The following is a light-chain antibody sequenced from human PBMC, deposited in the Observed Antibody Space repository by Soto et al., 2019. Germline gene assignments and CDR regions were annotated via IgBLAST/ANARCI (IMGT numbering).Light chain of an antibody. CDR3: QQSVT. V-gene: IGKV1-5*03. CDR1: QTISSW. CDR2: KAS. Sequence: DIQMTQSPSTLSGSVGDRVTITCRASQTISSWLAWYQQKPGKAPKLLIYKASSLESGDPSRFSGSGSGTEFTLTISSLQPDDFATYYCQQSVTFGQGTKVDIK. J-gene: IGKJ1*01.